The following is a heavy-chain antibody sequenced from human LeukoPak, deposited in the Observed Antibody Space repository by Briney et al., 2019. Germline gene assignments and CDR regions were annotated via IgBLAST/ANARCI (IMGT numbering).Heavy chain of an antibody. V-gene: IGHV4-59*01. Sequence: PSETLSLTCTVSGGSISNYYYSWIRQPPGKGLEWIGYIYYSGSTNYNPSLKSRVTLSVDTSKNQFSLKLSSMTAADTAVYYCARLDSSGWGYFDYWGQGTLVTVSS. CDR1: GGSISNYY. D-gene: IGHD6-19*01. CDR2: IYYSGST. J-gene: IGHJ4*02. CDR3: ARLDSSGWGYFDY.